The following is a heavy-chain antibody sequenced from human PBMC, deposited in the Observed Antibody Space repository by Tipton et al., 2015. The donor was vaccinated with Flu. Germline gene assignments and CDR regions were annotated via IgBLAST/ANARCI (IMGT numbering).Heavy chain of an antibody. CDR2: ISYDGSNK. Sequence: CAASGFTFSSYAMHWVRQAPGKGLEWVAVISYDGSNKYYADSVKGRFTISRDNSKNTLYLQMNSLRAEDTAVYYCARGGRLRGGMVISHFDYWGQGTLVTVSS. CDR3: ARGGRLRGGMVISHFDY. CDR1: GFTFSSYA. J-gene: IGHJ4*02. D-gene: IGHD3-22*01. V-gene: IGHV3-30-3*01.